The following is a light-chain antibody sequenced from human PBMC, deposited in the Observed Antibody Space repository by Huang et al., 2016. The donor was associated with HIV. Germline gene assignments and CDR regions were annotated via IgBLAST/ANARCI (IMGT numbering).Light chain of an antibody. J-gene: IGKJ1*01. CDR1: QSVNNNY. Sequence: EIVLTQSPGSLSLSPGEGATLSCRASQSVNNNYFAWYQQKPGQAPRLLIFSASNRANGIPDRFGGSGSGTDFTLTIRSLEPEDFAMYYCQQYGSSPWTFGQGTKVEVK. V-gene: IGKV3-20*01. CDR2: SAS. CDR3: QQYGSSPWT.